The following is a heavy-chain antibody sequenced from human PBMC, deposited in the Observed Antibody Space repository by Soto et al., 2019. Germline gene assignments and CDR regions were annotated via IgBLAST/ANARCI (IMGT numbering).Heavy chain of an antibody. V-gene: IGHV3-11*01. D-gene: IGHD3-9*01. CDR2: ISSSATTI. Sequence: GGSLRLSCAASGFTFSDYYMNWIRQAPGKGLEWVSYISSSATTIYYADSVKGRFTISRDNAKNSLYLQMNSLRAEDTAVYYCARSRSVRYFDWVDCWGQGTLVTVSS. CDR3: ARSRSVRYFDWVDC. J-gene: IGHJ4*02. CDR1: GFTFSDYY.